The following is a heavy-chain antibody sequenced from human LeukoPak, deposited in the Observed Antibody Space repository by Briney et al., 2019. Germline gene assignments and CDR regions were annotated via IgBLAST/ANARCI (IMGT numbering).Heavy chain of an antibody. V-gene: IGHV4-39*06. Sequence: TSQTLSLTCTVSGVSMSSSSYYWAWIRQSPGKGLEWIGSVYYSGTTHYESSLKSRVSMSIDTSKTQFALKLNSVTVADTAVYYCARILDLVTTKTIDYWGQGSLVIVSS. CDR3: ARILDLVTTKTIDY. CDR1: GVSMSSSSYY. D-gene: IGHD2-21*02. CDR2: VYYSGTT. J-gene: IGHJ4*02.